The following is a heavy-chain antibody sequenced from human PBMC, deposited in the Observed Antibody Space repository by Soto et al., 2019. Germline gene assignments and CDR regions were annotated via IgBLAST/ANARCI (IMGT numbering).Heavy chain of an antibody. J-gene: IGHJ4*02. CDR1: GGSINSYY. V-gene: IGHV4-4*07. CDR3: AIYLTYYYDSSGYDSLLYYFDY. CDR2: LFTSGST. Sequence: SATLSLTCTVSGGSINSYYWSWIRQPAGKGLEWVGRLFTSGSTNYNPSLKSRATISVYTSNNQFSLKLSYVTAEDTAVYYCAIYLTYYYDSSGYDSLLYYFDYWGQGTLVTVSS. D-gene: IGHD3-22*01.